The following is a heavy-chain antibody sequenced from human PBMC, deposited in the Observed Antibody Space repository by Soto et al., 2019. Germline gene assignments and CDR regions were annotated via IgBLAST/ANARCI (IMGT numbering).Heavy chain of an antibody. V-gene: IGHV4-34*01. CDR3: ARGSAATIPIYFEY. CDR2: INHSGST. J-gene: IGHJ4*02. Sequence: PSETLCLAGAVYCGSVSGYYARGTRQPPGKGLEWIVEINHSGSTNYHPSLKSRVTISVDKSKNQFSRKRSSVTAADTAVYYCARGSAATIPIYFEYWGQGTLVTVSA. D-gene: IGHD5-12*01. CDR1: CGSVSGYY.